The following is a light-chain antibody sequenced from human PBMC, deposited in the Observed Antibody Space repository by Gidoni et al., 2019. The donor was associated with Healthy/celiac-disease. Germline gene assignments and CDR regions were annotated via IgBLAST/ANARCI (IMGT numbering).Light chain of an antibody. V-gene: IGKV3-11*01. J-gene: IGKJ1*01. Sequence: IVFTPSQATLYLSPGERATLSCRASQRVSSYLAWYQQKPGQAPRLLIYDASNRATGIPARFSGSGSGTDLPLTISSLEPEDFAVYYGQQRSNWPRTFXHXTKVEIK. CDR1: QRVSSY. CDR2: DAS. CDR3: QQRSNWPRT.